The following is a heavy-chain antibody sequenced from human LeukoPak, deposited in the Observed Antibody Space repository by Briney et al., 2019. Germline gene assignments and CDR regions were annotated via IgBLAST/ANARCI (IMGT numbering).Heavy chain of an antibody. CDR2: ISAYNGNT. Sequence: GASVKVSCKASGGTFSSYAISWVRQAPGQGLEWMGWISAYNGNTNYAQKLQGRVTMTTDTSTSTAYMELRSLRSDDTAVYYCARVPQYCNSTSCYLYYYMDVWGKGTTVTISS. D-gene: IGHD2-2*01. CDR1: GGTFSSYA. CDR3: ARVPQYCNSTSCYLYYYMDV. J-gene: IGHJ6*03. V-gene: IGHV1-18*01.